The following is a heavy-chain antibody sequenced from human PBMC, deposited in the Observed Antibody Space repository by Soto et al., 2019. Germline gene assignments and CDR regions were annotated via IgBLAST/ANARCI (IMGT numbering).Heavy chain of an antibody. CDR1: GGSISSYY. CDR2: IYYSGST. V-gene: IGHV4-59*01. Sequence: SETLSLTCTVSGGSISSYYGSWIRQPPGKGLEWIGYIYYSGSTNYNPSLKSRVTISVDTSKNQFSLKLSSVTAADTAVYYCAREIPSGAFDIWGQGTMVTVSS. CDR3: AREIPSGAFDI. D-gene: IGHD2-2*02. J-gene: IGHJ3*02.